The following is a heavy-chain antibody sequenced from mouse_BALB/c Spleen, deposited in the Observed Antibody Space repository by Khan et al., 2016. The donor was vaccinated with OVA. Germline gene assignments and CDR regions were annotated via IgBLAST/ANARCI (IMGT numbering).Heavy chain of an antibody. CDR3: TRDGNYAHWYFDV. J-gene: IGHJ1*01. Sequence: EVELVESGGGLVKPGGSLKLSCAASGFSFSSYTMSWVRQTPEKRLAWVATISSGSTYTYYPDRVKGRFTISSDNAKNTLYLHMISLKSEDTAMYYCTRDGNYAHWYFDVWGAGTTVTVSS. D-gene: IGHD2-1*01. V-gene: IGHV5-6-4*01. CDR1: GFSFSSYT. CDR2: ISSGSTYT.